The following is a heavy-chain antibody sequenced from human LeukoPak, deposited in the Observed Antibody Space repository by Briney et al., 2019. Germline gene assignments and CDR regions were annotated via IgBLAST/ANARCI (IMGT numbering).Heavy chain of an antibody. J-gene: IGHJ3*02. CDR1: GGTFSSYA. CDR2: IIPIFGTV. Sequence: SVKVSCKASGGTFSSYAISWVRQAPGQGLEWMGRIIPIFGTVNYAQKFQGRVTITADEATTTAHMELSSLRSEDTAVYYCARDYRSTSGVGAFDIWGQGTMVTVSS. CDR3: ARDYRSTSGVGAFDI. D-gene: IGHD3-16*02. V-gene: IGHV1-69*15.